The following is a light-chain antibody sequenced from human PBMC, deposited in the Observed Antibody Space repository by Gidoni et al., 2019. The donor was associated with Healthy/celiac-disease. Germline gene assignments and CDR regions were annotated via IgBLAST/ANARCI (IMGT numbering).Light chain of an antibody. CDR1: SSDVGSYKL. J-gene: IGLJ3*02. Sequence: QSALTQPASVSGSHGQVITISCTGTSSDVGSYKLVSWYQQHPCKAPKLMIYEVSKRPSVVSIRFSGSKSGNTASLTISGLQAEDEADYYCCSYAGSSTWVFGGGTKLTVL. V-gene: IGLV2-23*02. CDR3: CSYAGSSTWV. CDR2: EVS.